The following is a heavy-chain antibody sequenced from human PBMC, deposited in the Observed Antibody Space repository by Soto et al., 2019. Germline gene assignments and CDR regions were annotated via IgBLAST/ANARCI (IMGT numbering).Heavy chain of an antibody. D-gene: IGHD1-20*01. J-gene: IGHJ4*02. V-gene: IGHV6-1*01. CDR3: ARNGYKQYLYHFDF. CDR2: TYYRSKWYN. Sequence: SQTLSLTCAISGDSVSSNSVAWNWIRHSPSRGREWLGRTYYRSKWYNDFAPSVKSRITINADTSKNQFSLQLNSVTPEDTAVYYFARNGYKQYLYHFDFWGQGTLVTVSS. CDR1: GDSVSSNSVA.